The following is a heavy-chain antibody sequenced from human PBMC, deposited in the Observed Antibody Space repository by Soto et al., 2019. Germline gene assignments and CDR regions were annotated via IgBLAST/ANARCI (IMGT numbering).Heavy chain of an antibody. V-gene: IGHV4-59*01. CDR3: ARVRGGNPDVFDY. CDR2: IYYSGST. CDR1: GGSISSYY. J-gene: IGHJ4*02. Sequence: PEETLSLTCTVSGGSISSYYWSWIRQPPGKGLEWIGYIYYSGSTNYNPSLKSRVTISVDTSKNQFSLKLSSVTAADTAVYYCARVRGGNPDVFDYWGQGTLVTVSS.